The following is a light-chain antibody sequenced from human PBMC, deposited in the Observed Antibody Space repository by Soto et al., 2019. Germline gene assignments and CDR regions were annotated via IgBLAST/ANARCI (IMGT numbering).Light chain of an antibody. CDR1: SSDVGGYNF. Sequence: QFALTQPPSASGSPGQSVTISCTGTSSDVGGYNFVSWYQQHPGKAPKLMIYEVSERPSGVPDRFSASKSGNTASLTVSGLQADDEADYYCSSYAGSKNFPYVFGTGTKVTVL. J-gene: IGLJ1*01. CDR2: EVS. CDR3: SSYAGSKNFPYV. V-gene: IGLV2-8*01.